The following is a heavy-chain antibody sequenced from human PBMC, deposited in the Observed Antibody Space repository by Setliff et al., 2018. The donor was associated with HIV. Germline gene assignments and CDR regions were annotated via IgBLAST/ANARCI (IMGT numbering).Heavy chain of an antibody. J-gene: IGHJ6*02. CDR3: ARVGDSRSSYGMDV. Sequence: SETLSLTCAVSGYSVSSGYYWSWIRQPPGKGLEWIGEINHSGSTNYNPSLKSRVTISVDTSKNQLSLILTSVTAADTAVYYCARVGDSRSSYGMDVWGQGTTVTVSS. CDR2: INHSGST. D-gene: IGHD6-6*01. V-gene: IGHV4-38-2*01. CDR1: GYSVSSGYY.